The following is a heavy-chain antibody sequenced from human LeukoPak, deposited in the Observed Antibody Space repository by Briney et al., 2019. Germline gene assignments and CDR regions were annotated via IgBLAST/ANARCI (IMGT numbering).Heavy chain of an antibody. CDR1: GASISDYY. J-gene: IGHJ4*02. CDR3: ASRLYDSARNFGY. V-gene: IGHV4-59*12. D-gene: IGHD3-22*01. CDR2: IYYSGST. Sequence: SETLSLTCTVSGASISDYYWTWIRQPPGKGLEWVGYIYYSGSTKYSPSLKSRVSISVDTSRNQFSLRLSSVTAADTAVYYCASRLYDSARNFGYWGQGTLVTVSS.